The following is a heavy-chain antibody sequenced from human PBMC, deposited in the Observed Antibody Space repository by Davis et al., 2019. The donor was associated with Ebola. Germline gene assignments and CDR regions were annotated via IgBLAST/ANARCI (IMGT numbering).Heavy chain of an antibody. CDR3: VKGRVAASGD. CDR2: ISGSGDNT. J-gene: IGHJ4*02. D-gene: IGHD1-26*01. CDR1: GLPFSEYA. Sequence: GGSLRLSCVVSGLPFSEYAISWVRQFSGRRLEWIASISGSGDNTYYRDSVKGRFTISRDNSKNTLYLQMNSLRVEETAMHYCVKGRVAASGDWGQGTQVTVSS. V-gene: IGHV3-23*01.